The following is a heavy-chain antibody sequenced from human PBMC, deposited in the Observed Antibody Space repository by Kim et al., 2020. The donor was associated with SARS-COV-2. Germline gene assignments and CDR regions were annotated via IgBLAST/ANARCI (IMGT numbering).Heavy chain of an antibody. CDR1: GDSVSSNSAT. V-gene: IGHV6-1*01. J-gene: IGHJ2*01. CDR3: VRDGESSYWYFDL. D-gene: IGHD3-16*02. Sequence: SQTLSLTCAISGDSVSSNSATWNWIRQSPSRGLEWLGRTYYRSKWIHHYAVSVQGRITIDPDTSKNQFSLHLHSVTPEDTAVYYCVRDGESSYWYFDLWGRDTLVTVST. CDR2: TYYRSKWIH.